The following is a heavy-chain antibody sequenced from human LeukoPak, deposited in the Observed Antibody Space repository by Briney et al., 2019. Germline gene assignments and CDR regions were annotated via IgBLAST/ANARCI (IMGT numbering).Heavy chain of an antibody. V-gene: IGHV3-7*01. CDR1: GFSFSTYW. CDR3: ASVGASDLLDY. J-gene: IGHJ4*02. D-gene: IGHD1-26*01. Sequence: GGSLRLSCVASGFSFSTYWMNWIRQAPGKGLEWVANINPDGRTTNYVDSVKGRFTISRDNAKSSLYLRMNSLRAEDTAVYYCASVGASDLLDYWGQGTLVTVSS. CDR2: INPDGRTT.